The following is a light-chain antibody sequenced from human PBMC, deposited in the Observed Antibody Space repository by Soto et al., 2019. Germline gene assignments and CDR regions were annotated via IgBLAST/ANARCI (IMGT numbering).Light chain of an antibody. CDR3: CSYAGGVYV. J-gene: IGLJ1*01. V-gene: IGLV2-11*01. CDR2: DVS. Sequence: QSALTQPRSVSGSPGQSVTISCTGTSSDVGGYNYVSWYQQHPGKAPKLMIFDVSKRPSGVPDRFSGSKSGSTASLTISGLQADDEADYYCCSYAGGVYVVGTGTKLTVL. CDR1: SSDVGGYNY.